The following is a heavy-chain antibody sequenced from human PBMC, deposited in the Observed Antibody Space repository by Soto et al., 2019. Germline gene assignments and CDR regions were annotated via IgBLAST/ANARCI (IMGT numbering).Heavy chain of an antibody. CDR1: GGSFSGYY. CDR2: SNHSGST. D-gene: IGHD1-1*01. J-gene: IGHJ6*02. CDR3: ARTGPPSPTTTPYYYYGMDV. V-gene: IGHV4-34*01. Sequence: SETLSLTCAVYGGSFSGYYWSWIRQPPGKGLEWIGESNHSGSTNYNPSLKSRVTISVDTSKNQFSLTLSSMTAAGTDVYYCARTGPPSPTTTPYYYYGMDVCGQGTTVTVSS.